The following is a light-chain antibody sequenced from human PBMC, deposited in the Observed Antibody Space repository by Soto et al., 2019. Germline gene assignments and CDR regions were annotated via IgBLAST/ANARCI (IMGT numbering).Light chain of an antibody. CDR1: QSVSSY. V-gene: IGKV3-11*01. Sequence: EIVLTQSPATLSLSPGERATLSCRASQSVSSYLDWYQQKPGQAPRLLIYDASNSATGIPARFSGSGSGTDFTLTISSLEPEDFAVYYCQQRSNWLTFGGGTKVEIK. CDR3: QQRSNWLT. CDR2: DAS. J-gene: IGKJ4*01.